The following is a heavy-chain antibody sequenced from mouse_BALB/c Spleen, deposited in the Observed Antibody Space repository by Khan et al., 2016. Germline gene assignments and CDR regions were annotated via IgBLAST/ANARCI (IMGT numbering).Heavy chain of an antibody. V-gene: IGHV1-9*01. J-gene: IGHJ2*01. CDR1: GYTFSSYW. CDR2: ILPGSGST. D-gene: IGHD2-14*01. CDR3: AKSRRYDEDC. Sequence: QVQLKQPGAELMKPGASVKISCKATGYTFSSYWIEWVKQRPGHGLEWLGEILPGSGSTNYTEKFKGKATFTADTSSNTAYMQLSSLTSEDSAFYYVAKSRRYDEDCWGQGTTLTVSS.